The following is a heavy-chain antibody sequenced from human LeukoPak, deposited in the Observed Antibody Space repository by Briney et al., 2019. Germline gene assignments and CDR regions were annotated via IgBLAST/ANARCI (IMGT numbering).Heavy chain of an antibody. V-gene: IGHV6-1*01. D-gene: IGHD2-15*01. J-gene: IGHJ4*02. Sequence: ASQTLSLTCAISGDSVSSNSAAWNWIRQSPSRGLEWLGRTYYRSEWHNDYAPSVKSRITINPDTSKNQFSLQSNFVTPEDTAVYYCVKWRSGSAEFDYWGQGTRVTVSS. CDR3: VKWRSGSAEFDY. CDR2: TYYRSEWHN. CDR1: GDSVSSNSAA.